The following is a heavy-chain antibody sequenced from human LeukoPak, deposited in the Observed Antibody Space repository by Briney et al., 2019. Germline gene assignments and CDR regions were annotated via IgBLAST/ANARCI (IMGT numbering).Heavy chain of an antibody. J-gene: IGHJ4*02. D-gene: IGHD3-22*01. Sequence: PGGSLRPSCAASGFTFSDYYMSWIRQAPGKGLEWVSYISSSGSTIYYADSVKGRFTISRDNAKNSLYLQMNSLRAEDTAVYYCARDRVTGYYDSSGYLFFWGQGTLVTVSS. V-gene: IGHV3-11*01. CDR3: ARDRVTGYYDSSGYLFF. CDR2: ISSSGSTI. CDR1: GFTFSDYY.